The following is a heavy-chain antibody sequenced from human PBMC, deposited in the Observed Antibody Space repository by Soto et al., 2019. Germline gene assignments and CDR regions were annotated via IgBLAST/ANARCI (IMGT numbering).Heavy chain of an antibody. CDR2: IDPSDSQT. Sequence: GESLKISCKGSGYSFAGYWITWVRQKPGKGLEWMGRIDPSDSQTYYSPSFRGHVTISVTKSITTVFLQWSSLRASDTAMYYCARXIYDSETGPNFQYYFDSWGQGTPVTVSS. CDR3: ARXIYDSETGPNFQYYFDS. V-gene: IGHV5-10-1*01. CDR1: GYSFAGYW. J-gene: IGHJ4*02. D-gene: IGHD5-12*01.